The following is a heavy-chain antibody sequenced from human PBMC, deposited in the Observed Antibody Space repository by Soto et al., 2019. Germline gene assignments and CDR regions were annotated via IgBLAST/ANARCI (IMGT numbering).Heavy chain of an antibody. Sequence: QVQLVESGGGVVQSGGSLRLSCGGSGFIFSRYGMHWVRQAAGKGLEWVTGISYDGGERFYADSVKGRFTISRDNSKNRQDLQMGSLRPEDTAVYYCARDLPLYCRGDCNFDFWGQGTLVTVSS. CDR1: GFIFSRYG. CDR2: ISYDGGER. D-gene: IGHD2-21*02. V-gene: IGHV3-30*03. CDR3: ARDLPLYCRGDCNFDF. J-gene: IGHJ4*02.